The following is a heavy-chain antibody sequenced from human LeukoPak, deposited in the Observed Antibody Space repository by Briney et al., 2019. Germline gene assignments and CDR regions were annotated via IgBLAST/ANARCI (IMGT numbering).Heavy chain of an antibody. Sequence: PSETLSLTCTVSGGSISSGGYYWSWIRQLPGKGLEWIGNIHSSGNSFCNPSLKSRVTISVDTSKNQFSLKLSSVTAADTAVYYCEKDSHLDVWGQGTTVTVSS. J-gene: IGHJ6*02. CDR3: EKDSHLDV. CDR1: GGSISSGGYY. CDR2: IHSSGNS. D-gene: IGHD2-15*01. V-gene: IGHV4-39*01.